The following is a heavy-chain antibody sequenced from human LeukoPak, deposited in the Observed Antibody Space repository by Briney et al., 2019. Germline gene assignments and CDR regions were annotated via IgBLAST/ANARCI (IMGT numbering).Heavy chain of an antibody. CDR3: ARDQSPYY. V-gene: IGHV3-23*01. Sequence: GGSLRLSCAASGFTFSSYVMSWVRQAPGKGLEWVSAISGSGGSTYYADSVKGRFTISRDNAKNSLYLQMNSLRAEDSAVYYCARDQSPYYWGQGTLVTVSS. CDR1: GFTFSSYV. CDR2: ISGSGGST. J-gene: IGHJ4*02.